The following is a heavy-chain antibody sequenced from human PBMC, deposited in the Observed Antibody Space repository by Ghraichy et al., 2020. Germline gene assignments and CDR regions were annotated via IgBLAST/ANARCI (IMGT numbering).Heavy chain of an antibody. V-gene: IGHV3-7*01. CDR1: GFTFSSYW. J-gene: IGHJ5*02. Sequence: GGSLRLSCAASGFTFSSYWMSWVRQAPGKGLEWVANIKQDGSEKYYVDSVKGRFTISRDNAKNSLYLQMNSLRAEDTAVYYCARTPAAAGGFDWFDPWGQGTLVTVSS. CDR3: ARTPAAAGGFDWFDP. D-gene: IGHD6-13*01. CDR2: IKQDGSEK.